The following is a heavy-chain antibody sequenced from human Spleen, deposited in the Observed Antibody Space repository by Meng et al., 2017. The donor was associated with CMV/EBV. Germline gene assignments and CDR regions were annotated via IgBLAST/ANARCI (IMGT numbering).Heavy chain of an antibody. CDR3: AKYTSSSGEGYFDD. V-gene: IGHV3-23*01. CDR1: GFTFSSYA. Sequence: GESLKISCAASGFTFSSYAMSWVRQAPGKGLEWVSAISGSGGSTYYADSVKGRFTISRDNSKNTLYLQMNSLRAEDTAVYYCAKYTSSSGEGYFDDWGQGTLVTVSS. D-gene: IGHD7-27*01. J-gene: IGHJ4*02. CDR2: ISGSGGST.